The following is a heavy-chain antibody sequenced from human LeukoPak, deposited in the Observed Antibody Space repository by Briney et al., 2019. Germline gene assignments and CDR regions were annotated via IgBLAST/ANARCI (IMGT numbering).Heavy chain of an antibody. J-gene: IGHJ3*02. Sequence: SETLSLTRAVYGGSFSGYYWSWIRQPPGKGLEWIGEINHSGSTNYNPSLKSRVTISVDTSKNQFSLKLSSVTAADTAVYYCARSQYYYDSSGYYYWRAFDIWGQGTMVTVSS. CDR3: ARSQYYYDSSGYYYWRAFDI. V-gene: IGHV4-34*01. CDR1: GGSFSGYY. D-gene: IGHD3-22*01. CDR2: INHSGST.